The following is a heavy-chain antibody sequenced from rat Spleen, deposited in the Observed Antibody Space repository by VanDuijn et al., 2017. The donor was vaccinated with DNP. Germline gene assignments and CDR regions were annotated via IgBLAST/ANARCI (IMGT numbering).Heavy chain of an antibody. Sequence: QVQLKESGPGLVQPSETLSLTCTVSGFSLTSYSVSWVRQPSGKGPEWMGRMWYDGDTAYNSALKSRLSISRDTSKNQVFLKMNSLQTDDTGTYYCTRGGYPGITSAMDAWGQGTSVTVSS. CDR3: TRGGYPGITSAMDA. J-gene: IGHJ4*01. CDR2: MWYDGDT. CDR1: GFSLTSYS. D-gene: IGHD1-4*01. V-gene: IGHV2-63*01.